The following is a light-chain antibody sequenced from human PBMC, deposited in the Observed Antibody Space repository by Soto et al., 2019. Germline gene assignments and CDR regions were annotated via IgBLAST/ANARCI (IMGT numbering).Light chain of an antibody. CDR3: CSFTSSTTWV. J-gene: IGLJ3*02. Sequence: QSALTQPASVSGSPGQSITISCTGTSSDVGGYNYVSWYQQHPGKAPKLMIYEVTNRASGVSNRFSASKSGNTASLTISGLRAEDEADYHCCSFTSSTTWVFGGGTKLTVL. V-gene: IGLV2-14*01. CDR2: EVT. CDR1: SSDVGGYNY.